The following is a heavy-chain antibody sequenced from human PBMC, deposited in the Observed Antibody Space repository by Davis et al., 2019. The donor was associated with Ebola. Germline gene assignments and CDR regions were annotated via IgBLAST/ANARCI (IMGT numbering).Heavy chain of an antibody. J-gene: IGHJ4*02. Sequence: SETLSLTCTVSGGSISSGGYYWSWIRQHPGKGLEWIGYIYYSGSTYYNPSLKSRVTISVDTSKNQFSLKLSSVTAADTAVYYCARLGDYVWGSYRHDYWGQGTLVTVSS. CDR3: ARLGDYVWGSYRHDY. V-gene: IGHV4-61*08. D-gene: IGHD3-16*02. CDR1: GGSISSGGYY. CDR2: IYYSGST.